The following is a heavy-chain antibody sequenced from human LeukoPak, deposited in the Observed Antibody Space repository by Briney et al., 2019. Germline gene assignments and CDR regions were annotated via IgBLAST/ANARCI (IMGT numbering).Heavy chain of an antibody. Sequence: GGSLRLSCAASGFTFSSYGMSWVRQAPGKGLEWVSTISGSGANIYYADSVKGRLTVSRENSKNTLYLQVNSLRLEDTAVYYCAKHEYCSGGSCYLDYWGQGTLVTVSS. V-gene: IGHV3-23*01. CDR3: AKHEYCSGGSCYLDY. J-gene: IGHJ4*02. CDR1: GFTFSSYG. CDR2: ISGSGANI. D-gene: IGHD2-15*01.